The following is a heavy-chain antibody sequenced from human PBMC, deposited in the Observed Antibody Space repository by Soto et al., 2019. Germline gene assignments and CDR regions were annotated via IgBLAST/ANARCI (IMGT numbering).Heavy chain of an antibody. V-gene: IGHV3-15*07. CDR2: IKSKTDGGTT. J-gene: IGHJ4*02. CDR1: GFTFSNAW. D-gene: IGHD3-22*01. CDR3: TTDSSGYFPIGFDY. Sequence: GGSLRLSCAASGFTFSNAWMNWVRQAPGKGLEWVGRIKSKTDGGTTDYAAPVKGRFTISRDDSKNTLYPQMNSLKTEDTAVYYCTTDSSGYFPIGFDYWGQGTLVTVSS.